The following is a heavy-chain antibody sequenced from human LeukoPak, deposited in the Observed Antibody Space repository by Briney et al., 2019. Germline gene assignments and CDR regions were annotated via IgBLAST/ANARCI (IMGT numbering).Heavy chain of an antibody. V-gene: IGHV1-2*02. CDR2: INPNSGGT. Sequence: PEASVKVSCKASGYTFTGYYMHWVRQAPGQGLEWMGWINPNSGGTNYAQKFQGRVTITRNTSISTAYMELSSLRSEDTAVYYCARVPYSSGWYFDYWGQGTLVTVSS. CDR1: GYTFTGYY. D-gene: IGHD6-19*01. J-gene: IGHJ4*02. CDR3: ARVPYSSGWYFDY.